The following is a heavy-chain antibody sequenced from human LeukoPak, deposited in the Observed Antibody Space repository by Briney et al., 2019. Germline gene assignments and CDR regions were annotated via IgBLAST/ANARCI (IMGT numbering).Heavy chain of an antibody. V-gene: IGHV1-18*01. J-gene: IGHJ6*03. Sequence: ASVKVSCKASDYTFTSYDISWVRQAPGQGLEWMGWISAYNGNTNYAQKLQGRVTMTTDTSTSTAYMELRSLRSDDTAVYHCARSFAAAAPHLTHYYYYMDVWGKGTTVTVSS. CDR3: ARSFAAAAPHLTHYYYYMDV. D-gene: IGHD2-2*01. CDR1: DYTFTSYD. CDR2: ISAYNGNT.